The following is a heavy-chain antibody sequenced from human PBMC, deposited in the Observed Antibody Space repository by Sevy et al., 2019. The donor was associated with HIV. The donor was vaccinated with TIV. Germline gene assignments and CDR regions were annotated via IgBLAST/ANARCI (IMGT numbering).Heavy chain of an antibody. CDR1: GFTFSSYA. CDR3: AGYYDSSGYYAPFDY. J-gene: IGHJ4*02. V-gene: IGHV3-30-3*01. Sequence: GGSLRLSCAASGFTFSSYAMHWVRQAPGKGLEWVAVISYDGSNKYYADSVKGRSTISRDNSKNTLYLQMNSLRAEDTAVYYCAGYYDSSGYYAPFDYWGQGTLVTVSS. CDR2: ISYDGSNK. D-gene: IGHD3-22*01.